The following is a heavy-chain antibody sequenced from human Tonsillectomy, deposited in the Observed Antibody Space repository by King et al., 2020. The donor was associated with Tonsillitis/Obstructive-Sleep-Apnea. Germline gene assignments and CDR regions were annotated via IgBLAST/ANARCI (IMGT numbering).Heavy chain of an antibody. CDR2: IGTAGDT. V-gene: IGHV3-13*01. CDR1: GFTFSSYD. D-gene: IGHD3-22*01. J-gene: IGHJ4*02. CDR3: ARALRRDSSGYLLDY. Sequence: VQLVESGGGLVQPGGSLRLSCAASGFTFSSYDMHRVRQATGKGLEWVSAIGTAGDTYYPGSVKGRFTISRENAKNSLYLQMNSLRAGDTAVYYCARALRRDSSGYLLDYWGQGTLVTVSS.